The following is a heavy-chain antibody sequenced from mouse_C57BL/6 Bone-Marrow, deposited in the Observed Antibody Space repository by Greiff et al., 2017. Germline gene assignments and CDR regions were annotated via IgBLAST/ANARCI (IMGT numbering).Heavy chain of an antibody. D-gene: IGHD1-1*01. Sequence: VQLQQSGAELVRPGASVKLSCTASGFNIKDAYMHWVKQRPEQGLEWIGWIDPENGDTEYASKFQGKTTIPADTSSNTAYLQLSSLTSEDTAVYYCTTAITTVVADYWGQGTTLTVSS. V-gene: IGHV14-4*01. J-gene: IGHJ2*01. CDR2: IDPENGDT. CDR1: GFNIKDAY. CDR3: TTAITTVVADY.